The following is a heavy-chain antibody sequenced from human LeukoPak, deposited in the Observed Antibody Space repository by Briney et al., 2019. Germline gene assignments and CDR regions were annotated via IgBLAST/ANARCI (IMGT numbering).Heavy chain of an antibody. CDR3: ARTGYYYYDSSGQLDY. D-gene: IGHD3-22*01. V-gene: IGHV1-2*02. J-gene: IGHJ4*02. CDR2: INPNSGGT. Sequence: GASVKVSCKASGYTFTGYYMHWVRQAPGQGLEWMGWINPNSGGTNYAQKFQGRVTMTRDTSISTAYMELSRLRSDDTAVYYCARTGYYYYDSSGQLDYWGQGTLVTVSS. CDR1: GYTFTGYY.